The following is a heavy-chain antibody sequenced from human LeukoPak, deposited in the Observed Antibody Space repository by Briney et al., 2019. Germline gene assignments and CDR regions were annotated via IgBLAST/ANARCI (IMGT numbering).Heavy chain of an antibody. J-gene: IGHJ4*02. CDR1: GFAFNNYV. CDR3: AKGSGTSRPYYLDY. V-gene: IGHV3-23*01. Sequence: GGSLRLSCAASGFAFNNYVMTWVRQAPGKGLDWFSAISGSGDSTYYADSVKGRFTISRDSSKSTMYLQMTSLTAEDTAVYYCAKGSGTSRPYYLDYWGRGTLVTVSS. D-gene: IGHD6-25*01. CDR2: ISGSGDST.